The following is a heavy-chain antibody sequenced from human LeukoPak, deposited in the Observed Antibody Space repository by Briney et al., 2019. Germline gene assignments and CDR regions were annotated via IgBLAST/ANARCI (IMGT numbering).Heavy chain of an antibody. J-gene: IGHJ4*02. D-gene: IGHD5-18*01. CDR3: ARTRGYNYGYSDD. Sequence: GGSLRLSCAASGFTFSSYNMNWVRQAPGKGLEWVSYISGGSTVIDYADSVKGRFTISRDNAKNSLYLQMNSLRGEDTAVYYCARTRGYNYGYSDDWGQGTLVTVSS. CDR2: ISGGSTVI. V-gene: IGHV3-48*01. CDR1: GFTFSSYN.